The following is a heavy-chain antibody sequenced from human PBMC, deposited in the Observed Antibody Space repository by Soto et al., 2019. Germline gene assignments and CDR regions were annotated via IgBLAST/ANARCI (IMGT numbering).Heavy chain of an antibody. V-gene: IGHV4-39*05. CDR3: AGGDYYHSSGYYFYYYTMDV. CDR1: GGSISSSSYY. Sequence: SETPXLTFTVSGGSISSSSYYWGWIRQPPGKGLEWIGNVYYGGSTYYNPSLKSRVTISVETSKSQFSLKLSSVTAADTAVYYCAGGDYYHSSGYYFYYYTMDVWGQGTTVTVS. CDR2: VYYGGST. D-gene: IGHD3-22*01. J-gene: IGHJ6*02.